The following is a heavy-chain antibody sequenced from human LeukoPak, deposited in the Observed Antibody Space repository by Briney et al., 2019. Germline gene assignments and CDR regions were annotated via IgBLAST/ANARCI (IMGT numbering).Heavy chain of an antibody. Sequence: GGSLRLSCAASGFTFSSYAMSWVRQAPGKGVEWVSAISGSGGSTYYADSVKGRFTISRDNSKNTLYLQMNSLRAEDTAVYYCAKDRSRLLWFGEFIWGQGTLATVSS. J-gene: IGHJ4*02. V-gene: IGHV3-23*01. CDR2: ISGSGGST. CDR3: AKDRSRLLWFGEFI. D-gene: IGHD3-10*01. CDR1: GFTFSSYA.